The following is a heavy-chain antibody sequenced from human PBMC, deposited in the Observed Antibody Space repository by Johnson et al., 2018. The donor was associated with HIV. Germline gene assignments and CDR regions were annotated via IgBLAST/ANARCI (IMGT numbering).Heavy chain of an antibody. D-gene: IGHD1-26*01. CDR2: IRYDGSNK. V-gene: IGHV3-30*02. Sequence: QVQLVESGGGVVQPGRSLRLSCAASGFTFSSYGMHWVRQAPGKGLEWVAFIRYDGSNKYYADSVKGRFTISRDNSKNTLYLQMNSLRAEDTAVYYCAKGLTLRGSYYDAFDIWGQGTMVTVSS. J-gene: IGHJ3*02. CDR3: AKGLTLRGSYYDAFDI. CDR1: GFTFSSYG.